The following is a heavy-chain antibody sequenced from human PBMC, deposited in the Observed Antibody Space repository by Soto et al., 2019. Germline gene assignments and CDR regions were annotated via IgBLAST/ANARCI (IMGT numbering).Heavy chain of an antibody. CDR3: ATGVIWIGYFTVDS. J-gene: IGHJ4*02. D-gene: IGHD3-3*01. CDR1: GGSFGNSA. CDR2: FIPVYRTL. V-gene: IGHV1-69*01. Sequence: QVQLVQSGAEVKKPGSSVKVSCKASGGSFGNSAINWVRQTPGQGLGWLGGFIPVYRTLNYAQKFQGRVTINVDESTGTAYMTFSSLASDETAVYYCATGVIWIGYFTVDSWGQGTRVTVSS.